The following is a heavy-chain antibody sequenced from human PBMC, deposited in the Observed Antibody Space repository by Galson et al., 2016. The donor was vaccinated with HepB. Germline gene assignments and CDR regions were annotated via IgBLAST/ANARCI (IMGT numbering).Heavy chain of an antibody. CDR2: ISYDGSNK. CDR3: ASSPYDFWSGYQIPRPGYFDY. J-gene: IGHJ4*02. V-gene: IGHV3-30*04. Sequence: SLRLSCAASGFTFSSYAMHWVRQAPGKGLEWVAVISYDGSNKYYADSVKGRFTISRDNSKNTLYLQMNSLRAEDTAVYYCASSPYDFWSGYQIPRPGYFDYWGQGTLVTVSS. CDR1: GFTFSSYA. D-gene: IGHD3-3*01.